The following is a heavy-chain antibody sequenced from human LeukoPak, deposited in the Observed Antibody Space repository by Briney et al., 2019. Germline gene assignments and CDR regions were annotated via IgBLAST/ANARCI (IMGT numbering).Heavy chain of an antibody. J-gene: IGHJ5*02. CDR3: VKDLMTGRTGWYDP. Sequence: GGSLRLSCAASGFTFSNYVMSWVRLAPGKGLEWVSSIRVGGVITHYTDSVKGRFTISRDDSRNTVYLQMDSLRGEDTAVYYCVKDLMTGRTGWYDPWGQGTLVTVSS. D-gene: IGHD1/OR15-1a*01. CDR2: IRVGGVIT. CDR1: GFTFSNYV. V-gene: IGHV3-23*01.